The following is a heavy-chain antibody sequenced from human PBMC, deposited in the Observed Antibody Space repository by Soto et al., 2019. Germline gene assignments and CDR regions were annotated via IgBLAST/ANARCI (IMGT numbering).Heavy chain of an antibody. J-gene: IGHJ4*02. V-gene: IGHV3-30*03. CDR2: ILHDGSAE. CDR1: GFTFTNYD. Sequence: GGSLRLSCAASGFTFTNYDMHWVRQAPGKGLEWMALILHDGSAEYYADSVKGRFTISRDNVNDTLYLQMNNLRAEDSGLYYCTRGPRPISTGTGDYWGQGTQVTVSS. CDR3: TRGPRPISTGTGDY. D-gene: IGHD3-10*01.